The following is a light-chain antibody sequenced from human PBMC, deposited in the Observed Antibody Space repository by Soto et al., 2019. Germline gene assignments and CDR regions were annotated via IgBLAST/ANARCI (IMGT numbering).Light chain of an antibody. CDR2: EGS. CDR1: SSDDGTYNL. Sequence: QSVLTQPASVSGSPGQSITISCTGTSSDDGTYNLVSWYQHHPGKAPKLMIYEGSKRPSGVSNRFSGSKSGNTASLTISGLQAEDEADYYCCSYAGSSTYVFGTGTKLTVL. V-gene: IGLV2-23*01. CDR3: CSYAGSSTYV. J-gene: IGLJ1*01.